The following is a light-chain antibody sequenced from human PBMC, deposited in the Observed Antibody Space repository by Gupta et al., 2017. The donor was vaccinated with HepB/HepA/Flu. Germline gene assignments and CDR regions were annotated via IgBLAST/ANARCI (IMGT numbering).Light chain of an antibody. CDR2: YDS. CDR1: NIGSKS. Sequence: SYVLTQPPSVSVAPGKTARIPCGGNNIGSKSVHWYQQKPGQAPVLVIYYDSDRPSGIPERFSGSNSGNTATLTISRVEAGDEADYYCQVWDSSSDQDVVFGGGTKLTVL. CDR3: QVWDSSSDQDVV. J-gene: IGLJ2*01. V-gene: IGLV3-21*04.